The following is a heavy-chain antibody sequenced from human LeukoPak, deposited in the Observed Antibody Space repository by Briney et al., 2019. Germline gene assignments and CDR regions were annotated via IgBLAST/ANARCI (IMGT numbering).Heavy chain of an antibody. D-gene: IGHD4-23*01. CDR3: ARGHYGGNRYFDN. CDR1: GYTFSSYE. CDR2: MHPNSGKT. V-gene: IGHV1-8*01. J-gene: IGHJ4*02. Sequence: ASVKVSRKASGYTFSSYEINWVRQAPGQGLEWVGWMHPNSGKTGYAQKFQGRVTMTSDTSIGTAFMELSSLRSDDTAIFYCARGHYGGNRYFDNWGQGTLVTVSS.